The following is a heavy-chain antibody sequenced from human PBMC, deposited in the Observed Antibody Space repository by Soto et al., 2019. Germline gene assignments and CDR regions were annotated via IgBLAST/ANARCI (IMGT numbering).Heavy chain of an antibody. CDR1: GGTFSSYA. D-gene: IGHD2-2*01. CDR2: IIPISETT. CDR3: ARSQGSSTSLEIYYYYYSGMDV. Sequence: QVQLVQSGADVKKPGSSVKVSCKASGGTFSSYAISWVRQAPGQGLEWMGGIIPISETTNYAQKFQGRVTITADESKSTAYMELSSLRSEDTAVYYCARSQGSSTSLEIYYYYYSGMDVWGQGTTVTVSS. J-gene: IGHJ6*02. V-gene: IGHV1-69*01.